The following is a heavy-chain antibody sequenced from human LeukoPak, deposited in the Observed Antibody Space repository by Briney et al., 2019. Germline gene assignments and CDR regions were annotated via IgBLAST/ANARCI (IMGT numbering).Heavy chain of an antibody. CDR2: IYYSGST. CDR3: AREDGTTGIDY. Sequence: SETLSLTCAVSGGSISSYYWSWIRKPPGKGLEWIGYIYYSGSTNYNPSLKSRVTISVDTSKNQFSLKLSSVTAADTAVYYCAREDGTTGIDYWGQGTLVTVSS. V-gene: IGHV4-59*01. J-gene: IGHJ4*02. CDR1: GGSISSYY. D-gene: IGHD4-17*01.